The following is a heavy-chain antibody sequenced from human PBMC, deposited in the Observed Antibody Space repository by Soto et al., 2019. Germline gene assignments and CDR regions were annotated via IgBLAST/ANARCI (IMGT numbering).Heavy chain of an antibody. CDR2: ISAYNGNT. CDR1: GYTFTSYG. CDR3: AREGQRTYNWNYKKALVAFDI. Sequence: ASVKVSCKASGYTFTSYGISWVRQAPGQGLEWMGWISAYNGNTNYAQKLQGRVTMTTDTSTSTAYMELRSLRSGDTAVYYCAREGQRTYNWNYKKALVAFDIWGQGTMVTVSS. J-gene: IGHJ3*02. V-gene: IGHV1-18*04. D-gene: IGHD1-7*01.